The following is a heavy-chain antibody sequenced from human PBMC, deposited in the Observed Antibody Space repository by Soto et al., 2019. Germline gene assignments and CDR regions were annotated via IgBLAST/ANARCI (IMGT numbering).Heavy chain of an antibody. D-gene: IGHD2-2*01. V-gene: IGHV4-34*01. Sequence: QVQLQQWGAGLLKPSETLSLTCAVYGGSFSGYYWSWIRQPPGKGLEWIGEINHSGSTNYNPSLKSRVTISVDTSKNQFSLKLSSVTAANTAVYYCARGDDRYCSSTSCYAGGNFDYWGRGTLVTVSS. CDR2: INHSGST. CDR3: ARGDDRYCSSTSCYAGGNFDY. J-gene: IGHJ4*02. CDR1: GGSFSGYY.